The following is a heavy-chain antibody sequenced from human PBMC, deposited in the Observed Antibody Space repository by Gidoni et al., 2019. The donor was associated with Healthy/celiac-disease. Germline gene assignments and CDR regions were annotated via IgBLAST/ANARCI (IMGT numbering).Heavy chain of an antibody. CDR2: ISYDGSNK. Sequence: QVQLVESGGGVVQPGRSLRLSCAASGFTFSSYGMHWVRQAPGKGLEWVAVISYDGSNKYYADSVKCRFTISRDNSKNTLYLQMNSLRAEDTAVYYCAKAHYDFWSGYYSGDAFDIWGQGTMVTVSS. CDR3: AKAHYDFWSGYYSGDAFDI. V-gene: IGHV3-30*18. D-gene: IGHD3-3*01. CDR1: GFTFSSYG. J-gene: IGHJ3*02.